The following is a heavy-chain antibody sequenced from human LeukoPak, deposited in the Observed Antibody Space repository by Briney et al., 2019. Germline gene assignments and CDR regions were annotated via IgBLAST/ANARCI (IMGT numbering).Heavy chain of an antibody. Sequence: PGGSLRLSCAASGFTFSSYAMSWVRQAPGKGLEWVSAISGSGGSTYYADSVKGRFTISRDNSKNTLYLQMNSLRAEDTAVYYCAKAVGMYSSGAGEGFDPWGQGTLVTVSS. V-gene: IGHV3-23*01. CDR1: GFTFSSYA. CDR3: AKAVGMYSSGAGEGFDP. D-gene: IGHD6-19*01. J-gene: IGHJ5*02. CDR2: ISGSGGST.